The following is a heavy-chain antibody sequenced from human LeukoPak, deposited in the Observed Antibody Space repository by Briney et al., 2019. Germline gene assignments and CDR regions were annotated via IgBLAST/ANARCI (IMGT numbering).Heavy chain of an antibody. V-gene: IGHV1-2*02. Sequence: ASVKVSCKASGYTFTGYYMHWVRQGPGQGLEWMGWINPISGGTNYAQRFQGRVTMTRDTSISTAYMELSRLRSDDTAVFYCARAYTGYEAFDYWGQGTLVTVSS. CDR2: INPISGGT. CDR1: GYTFTGYY. J-gene: IGHJ4*02. D-gene: IGHD5-12*01. CDR3: ARAYTGYEAFDY.